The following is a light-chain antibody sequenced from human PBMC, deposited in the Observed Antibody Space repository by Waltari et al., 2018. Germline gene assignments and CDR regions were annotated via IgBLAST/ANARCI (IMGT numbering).Light chain of an antibody. CDR1: QAISRW. CDR2: DAS. CDR3: QQGNSLPPT. V-gene: IGKV1-12*01. J-gene: IGKJ1*01. Sequence: EIQMTQSPSSGSASVGDRVTITCRASQAISRWLAWYQQKPGNSPNLLIYDASKLQSGVPSRFSGSGSGTDFTLTISSLRPEDSATYYCQQGNSLPPTFGQGTKVEIK.